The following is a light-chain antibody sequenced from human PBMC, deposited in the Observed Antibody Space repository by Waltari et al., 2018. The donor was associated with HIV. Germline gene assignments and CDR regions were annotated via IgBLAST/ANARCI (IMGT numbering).Light chain of an antibody. V-gene: IGLV2-23*02. CDR2: EVS. J-gene: IGLJ1*01. Sequence: QSALTQPASVSGSPGQSITISCPGTSSDVGSSNLVSWYQQHPSKAPKLMIYEVSKRPSGVSNRFSGSKSGNTASLTISGLQAEDEADYYCCSYAGSSTYVFGTGTKVTVL. CDR3: CSYAGSSTYV. CDR1: SSDVGSSNL.